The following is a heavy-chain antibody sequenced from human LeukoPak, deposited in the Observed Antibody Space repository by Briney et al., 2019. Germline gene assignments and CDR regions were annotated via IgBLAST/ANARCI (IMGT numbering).Heavy chain of an antibody. V-gene: IGHV4-59*01. CDR2: IYYSGST. Sequence: GSLRLSCAASGFTFSSYAMSWVRQAPGKGLEWIVYIYYSGSTNYNPSLKSRVTISVDTSKNQFSLKLSSVTAADTAVYYCARDNPGGVVAATSCFDPWGQGTLVTVSS. J-gene: IGHJ5*02. D-gene: IGHD2-15*01. CDR1: GFTFSSYA. CDR3: ARDNPGGVVAATSCFDP.